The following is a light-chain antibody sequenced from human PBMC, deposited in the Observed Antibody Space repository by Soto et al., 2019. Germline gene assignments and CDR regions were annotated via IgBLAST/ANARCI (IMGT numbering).Light chain of an antibody. J-gene: IGLJ3*02. Sequence: QPVLTQPPSVSGAPGQRVTISCTGSSSNIGAGYDVQWYQQLPGTAPRLLIHANSNRPSGVPDRLSGSKSGTSGSLAITGLQAEDEGDYYCQSYDNSLSGLVVRGGTKLTVL. V-gene: IGLV1-40*01. CDR3: QSYDNSLSGLV. CDR1: SSNIGAGYD. CDR2: ANS.